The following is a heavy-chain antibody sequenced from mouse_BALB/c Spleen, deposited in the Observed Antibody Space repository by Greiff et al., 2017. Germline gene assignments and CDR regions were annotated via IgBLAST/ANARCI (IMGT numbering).Heavy chain of an antibody. J-gene: IGHJ4*01. V-gene: IGHV5-6-5*01. Sequence: EVKVVESGGGLVKPGGSLKLSCAASGFTFSSYAMSWVRQTPEKRLEWVASISSGGSTYYPDSVKGRFTISRDNARNILYLQMSSLRSEDTAMYYCARGRGTDAMDYWGQGTSVTVSS. CDR1: GFTFSSYA. CDR3: ARGRGTDAMDY. D-gene: IGHD3-3*01. CDR2: ISSGGST.